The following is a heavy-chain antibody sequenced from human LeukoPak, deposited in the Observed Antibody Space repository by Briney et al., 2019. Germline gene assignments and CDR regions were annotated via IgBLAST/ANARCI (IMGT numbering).Heavy chain of an antibody. V-gene: IGHV3-33*01. CDR2: IWYDGSNK. CDR1: GFTFSSYG. D-gene: IGHD3-9*01. J-gene: IGHJ4*02. CDR3: ARAGRLRYFDWLYHFDY. Sequence: GGSLRLSCAASGFTFSSYGMHWVRQAPGKGLEWVAVIWYDGSNKYYADSVKGRFTISRDNSKNTLYLQMNSLRAEDTAVYYSARAGRLRYFDWLYHFDYWGQGTLVTVSS.